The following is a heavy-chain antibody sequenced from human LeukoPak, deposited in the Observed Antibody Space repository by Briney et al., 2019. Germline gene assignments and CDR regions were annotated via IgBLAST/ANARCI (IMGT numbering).Heavy chain of an antibody. CDR3: ARSPIAAAGTIDY. V-gene: IGHV3-48*01. CDR1: GFTFSSYN. CDR2: ISSSSSTI. Sequence: RGSLRLSCAASGFTFSSYNLNWVRQVPGKGLEWLSYISSSSSTIYYADSVKGRFTISRDNAKNSLYLQMNSLRAEDTAVYYCARSPIAAAGTIDYWGQGTLVTVSS. J-gene: IGHJ4*02. D-gene: IGHD6-13*01.